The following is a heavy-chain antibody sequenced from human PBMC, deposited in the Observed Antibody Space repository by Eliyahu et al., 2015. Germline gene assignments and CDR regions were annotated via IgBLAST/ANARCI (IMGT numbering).Heavy chain of an antibody. J-gene: IGHJ4*02. CDR2: MYNGGAP. V-gene: IGHV3-53*01. CDR1: GXSVGSSY. Sequence: EVQLVESGGGLIQPGGSLRLSCAASGXSVGSSYMSGVRQAPGKGLEWLSGMYNGGAPYYADSVKGRFTISRDSSKNTLYLQMNSLRADDTAVYFCARDLGAYKRAFDYWGQGTLVTVSS. CDR3: ARDLGAYKRAFDY. D-gene: IGHD3-16*01.